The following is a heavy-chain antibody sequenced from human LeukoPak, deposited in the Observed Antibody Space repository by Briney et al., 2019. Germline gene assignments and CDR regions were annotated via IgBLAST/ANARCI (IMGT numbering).Heavy chain of an antibody. Sequence: GVSLRLSCAASGFTFSSFGMHWVRQAPGKGLEWVSYISSCSSYIYYADSVKGLFTISRNNAKNSLYQQINSQRAEDTSVYYCARLESSSWSYFDYWGQGTLVTVSS. CDR3: ARLESSSWSYFDY. V-gene: IGHV3-21*01. D-gene: IGHD6-13*01. CDR1: GFTFSSFG. CDR2: ISSCSSYI. J-gene: IGHJ4*02.